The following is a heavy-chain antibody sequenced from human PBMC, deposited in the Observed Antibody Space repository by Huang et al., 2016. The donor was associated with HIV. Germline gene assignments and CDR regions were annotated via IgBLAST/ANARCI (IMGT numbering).Heavy chain of an antibody. CDR3: AREIMISFGGPFDP. V-gene: IGHV4-34*01. CDR2: INHRGTT. CDR1: GGSFSSYY. D-gene: IGHD3-16*01. J-gene: IGHJ5*02. Sequence: QVHLHQWGAGLLQPSETLSLTCAVYGGSFSSYYWNWIRQSPGKGLEWIGQINHRGTTTYNPTLKSRVTMSVDTSKNQFSLKLNAVTAADTAVYYCAREIMISFGGPFDPWGQGTLVTVSS.